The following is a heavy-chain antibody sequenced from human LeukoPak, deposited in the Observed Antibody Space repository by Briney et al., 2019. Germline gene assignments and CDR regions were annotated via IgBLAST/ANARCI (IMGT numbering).Heavy chain of an antibody. CDR2: MNPNSGNT. CDR1: GYTFTSYD. J-gene: IGHJ6*03. D-gene: IGHD3-22*01. V-gene: IGHV1-8*01. Sequence: GASVKVSCKASGYTFTSYDINWVRQATGQGLEWMGWMNPNSGNTGYAQKFQGRVTMTRNTSISTAYMELSSLRSEDTAVYYCARSEGSSSGYYYRYYYYYYMDVWGKGTTVTVSS. CDR3: ARSEGSSSGYYYRYYYYYYMDV.